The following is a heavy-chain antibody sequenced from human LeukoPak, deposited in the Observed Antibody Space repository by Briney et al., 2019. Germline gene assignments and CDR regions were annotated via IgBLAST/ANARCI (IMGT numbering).Heavy chain of an antibody. CDR3: AHRSPDCSSTSCYSN. J-gene: IGHJ4*02. Sequence: SGPTLVKPTQTLTLTCTFSGFSLSTSGVRVGWIRQPPGKALEWLALIYWDDDKRYSPSLKGRLTITKDTSKNQVVLTMTNMDPVGTATYYCAHRSPDCSSTSCYSNWGQGTLVTVSS. D-gene: IGHD2-2*01. CDR2: IYWDDDK. CDR1: GFSLSTSGVR. V-gene: IGHV2-5*02.